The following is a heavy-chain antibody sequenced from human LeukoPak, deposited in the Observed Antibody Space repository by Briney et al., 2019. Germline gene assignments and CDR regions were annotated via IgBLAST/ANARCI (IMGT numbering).Heavy chain of an antibody. V-gene: IGHV4-39*07. J-gene: IGHJ5*02. CDR2: IYYSGST. CDR3: ARGSPSHIVVVTANAWFDP. D-gene: IGHD2-21*02. CDR1: GGSISSSSYY. Sequence: PSEALSLTCTVSGGSISSSSYYWGWIRQPPGKGLEWIGSIYYSGSTYYNPSLKSRVTISVDTSKNQFSLKLSSVTAADTAVYYCARGSPSHIVVVTANAWFDPWGQGTLVTVSS.